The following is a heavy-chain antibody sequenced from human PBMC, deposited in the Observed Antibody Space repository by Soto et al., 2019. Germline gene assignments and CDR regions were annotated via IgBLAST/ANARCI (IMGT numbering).Heavy chain of an antibody. J-gene: IGHJ5*02. D-gene: IGHD3-9*01. CDR3: ARRPVDDLLGNHFDP. CDR2: IYWDDDK. CDR1: GFSLSTNGVA. V-gene: IGHV2-5*02. Sequence: QITLKESGPPLVKPTQTLTLTCSFSGFSLSTNGVAVGWIRQPPGKALEWLALIYWDDDKLYNPSLKSRLAITKDTSKNQVVITMTHMDPAHTGTHYCARRPVDDLLGNHFDPCGQGILVSVSS.